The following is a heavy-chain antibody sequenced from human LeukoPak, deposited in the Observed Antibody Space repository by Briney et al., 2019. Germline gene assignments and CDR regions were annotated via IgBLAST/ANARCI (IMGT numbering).Heavy chain of an antibody. CDR3: ARGPYYYDSSGYYPIDY. Sequence: SETLSLTCAVYGGSFSAYYWSWVRQPPGKGLEWIGEINHSGSTNYNPSLKSRVTMSVDTSKNQFSLKLSSVTAADTAVYYCARGPYYYDSSGYYPIDYWGQGTLVTVSS. D-gene: IGHD3-22*01. V-gene: IGHV4-34*01. CDR1: GGSFSAYY. CDR2: INHSGST. J-gene: IGHJ4*02.